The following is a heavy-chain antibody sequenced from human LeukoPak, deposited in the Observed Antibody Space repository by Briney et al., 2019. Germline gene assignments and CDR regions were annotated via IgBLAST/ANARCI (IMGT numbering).Heavy chain of an antibody. D-gene: IGHD3-3*01. CDR1: GFTFSSYE. CDR2: ISSSSSTI. J-gene: IGHJ4*02. CDR3: ARDDITIFGVVMSFDY. V-gene: IGHV3-48*01. Sequence: GGSLRLSCAASGFTFSSYEMNWVRQAPGKGLEWVSYISSSSSTIYYADSVKGRFTISRDNAKNSLYLKMHSLRAEDTAVYYCARDDITIFGVVMSFDYWGQGTLVTVSS.